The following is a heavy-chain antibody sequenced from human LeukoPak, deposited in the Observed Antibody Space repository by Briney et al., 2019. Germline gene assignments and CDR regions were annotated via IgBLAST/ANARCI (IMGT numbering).Heavy chain of an antibody. D-gene: IGHD5/OR15-5a*01. CDR1: GFTLSNHW. CDR3: TREEGSTDH. J-gene: IGHJ4*02. Sequence: GGSLRLSCAASGFTLSNHWMHWVRQAPGKGLVWVSHINGDGSETNYADSVRGRFTISRDNAKNTLYLQMNSLRVDDTAVCYCTREEGSTDHWGQGTLVTVSS. V-gene: IGHV3-74*01. CDR2: INGDGSET.